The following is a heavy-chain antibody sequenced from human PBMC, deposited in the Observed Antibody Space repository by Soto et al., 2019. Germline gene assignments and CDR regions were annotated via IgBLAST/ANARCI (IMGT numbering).Heavy chain of an antibody. Sequence: EVQLVESGGGLVQPGGSLRLSCAASGFSFSIYSMNWVRQAPGKGLEWSSYITSDTNTIKYADSVKGRFTISRDNAKNSLYLQMNSLRDEDTAVYYCARSVDGHFDYWGQGTVVTVSS. CDR1: GFSFSIYS. J-gene: IGHJ4*02. V-gene: IGHV3-48*02. CDR2: ITSDTNTI. CDR3: ARSVDGHFDY. D-gene: IGHD6-19*01.